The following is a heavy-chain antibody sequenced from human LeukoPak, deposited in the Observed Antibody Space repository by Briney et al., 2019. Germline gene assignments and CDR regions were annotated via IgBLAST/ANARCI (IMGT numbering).Heavy chain of an antibody. CDR2: ISGYNGNT. V-gene: IGHV1-18*01. CDR3: AGRFSPYGDYWFDP. Sequence: ASVKVSCKASGYTFTKSGISWVRQAPGQGLEWMGWISGYNGNTNFAQKFQGRVTITTDTSTSTAYMELRSLRSDDTAVYYCAGRFSPYGDYWFDPWGQGTLVTVSS. J-gene: IGHJ5*02. D-gene: IGHD4-17*01. CDR1: GYTFTKSG.